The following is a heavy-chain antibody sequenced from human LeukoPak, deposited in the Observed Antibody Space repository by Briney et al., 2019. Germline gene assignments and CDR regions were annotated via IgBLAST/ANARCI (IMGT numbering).Heavy chain of an antibody. D-gene: IGHD3-10*01. V-gene: IGHV3-11*04. J-gene: IGHJ4*02. CDR2: ISSSGSTI. Sequence: PGGSLRLSCAASGFTFSDYYMSWIRQAPGKGLEWVSYISSSGSTIYYADSVKGRFTISRDNSKNTLYLQMSSLRAEDTAVYYCVKVGVLWFGELPYFDYWGQGTLVTVSS. CDR3: VKVGVLWFGELPYFDY. CDR1: GFTFSDYY.